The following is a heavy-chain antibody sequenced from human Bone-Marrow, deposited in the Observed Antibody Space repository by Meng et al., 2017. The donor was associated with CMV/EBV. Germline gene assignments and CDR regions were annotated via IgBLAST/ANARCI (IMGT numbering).Heavy chain of an antibody. CDR3: ARDADYYDSSGYYLRWFDP. J-gene: IGHJ5*02. V-gene: IGHV3-11*04. CDR1: RFTVSSNY. D-gene: IGHD3-22*01. Sequence: GESLKIACAACRFTVSSNYMSWVRQAPGKGLEWVSYISSSSSTIYYADSVKGRFTISRDNAKNSLYLQMNSLRAEDTAVYYCARDADYYDSSGYYLRWFDPWGQGTLVTVSS. CDR2: ISSSSSTI.